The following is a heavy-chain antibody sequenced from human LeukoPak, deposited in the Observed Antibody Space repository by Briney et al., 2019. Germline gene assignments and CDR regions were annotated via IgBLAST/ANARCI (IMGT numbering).Heavy chain of an antibody. CDR2: IYYSGST. D-gene: IGHD2-15*01. J-gene: IGHJ4*02. Sequence: GSLRLSCAASGFTFSSYSMNWVRQAPGKGLEWIGSIYYSGSTYYNPSLKSRVTISVDTSKNQFSLKLSSVTAADTAVYYCAGVVVSRRDYWGQGTLVTVSS. CDR3: AGVVVSRRDY. V-gene: IGHV4-39*07. CDR1: GFTFSSYS.